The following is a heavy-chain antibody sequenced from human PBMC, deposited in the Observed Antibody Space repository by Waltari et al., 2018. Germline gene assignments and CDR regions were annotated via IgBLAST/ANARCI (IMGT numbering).Heavy chain of an antibody. Sequence: QVQLQESGPGLVKPSETLSLTCTVPGGSISSYYWSWIRQPPGKGLEWIGYIYYSGSTNYNPSLKSRVTMSVDTSKNQFSLKLSSVTAADTAVYYCARDLGHSSSPGLDAFDIWGQGTMVTVSS. CDR1: GGSISSYY. CDR3: ARDLGHSSSPGLDAFDI. J-gene: IGHJ3*02. V-gene: IGHV4-59*01. D-gene: IGHD6-13*01. CDR2: IYYSGST.